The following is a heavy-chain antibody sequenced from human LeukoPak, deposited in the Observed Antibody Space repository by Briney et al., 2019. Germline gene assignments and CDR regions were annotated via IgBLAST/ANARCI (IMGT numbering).Heavy chain of an antibody. Sequence: SETLSLTCTVSGGSIRSCYWSWIRQPPGKGLEWIGYIYYSGSTNYNPSLKSRVTISVDTSKNQFSLKLSSVTAADTAVYHCARITMVRGVMRYGMDVWGQGTTVTVSS. CDR2: IYYSGST. CDR3: ARITMVRGVMRYGMDV. CDR1: GGSIRSCY. D-gene: IGHD3-10*01. V-gene: IGHV4-59*08. J-gene: IGHJ6*02.